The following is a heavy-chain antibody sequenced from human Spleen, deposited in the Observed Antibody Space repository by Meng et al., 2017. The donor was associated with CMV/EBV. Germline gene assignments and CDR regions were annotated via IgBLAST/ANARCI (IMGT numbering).Heavy chain of an antibody. V-gene: IGHV1-18*01. J-gene: IGHJ4*02. CDR3: ARDHESYLSYFDY. CDR1: GYTFTNFG. Sequence: CKTSGYTFTNFGITWVRQAPGQGLEWMGWISASNGDTNYAQSLQGRVTMTTDTPTSTAYMELRSLRSDDTAVYYCARDHESYLSYFDYWGQGSLVTVSS. CDR2: ISASNGDT. D-gene: IGHD1-26*01.